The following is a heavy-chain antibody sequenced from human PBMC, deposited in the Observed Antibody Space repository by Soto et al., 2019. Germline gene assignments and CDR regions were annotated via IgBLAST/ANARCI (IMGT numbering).Heavy chain of an antibody. D-gene: IGHD1-26*01. Sequence: LTCTVSGGSISSGDYYWSWIRQPPGKGLEWIGYIYYNGGTYYNPSLKSRLTISVEMSKNQFSLRLNSVTAADTAVYYCATIVGATSGWFDPWGQGT. CDR2: IYYNGGT. V-gene: IGHV4-30-4*01. CDR3: ATIVGATSGWFDP. J-gene: IGHJ5*02. CDR1: GGSISSGDYY.